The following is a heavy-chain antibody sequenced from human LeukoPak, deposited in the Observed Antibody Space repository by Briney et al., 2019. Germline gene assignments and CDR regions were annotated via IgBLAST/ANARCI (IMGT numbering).Heavy chain of an antibody. CDR2: ISSSSSTM. CDR3: ARDSIFGLVAYYFDY. J-gene: IGHJ4*02. CDR1: GFTLSSYS. Sequence: GGSLRLSCAASGFTLSSYSMNWARQAPGKGLEWVSYISSSSSTMYYADSVKGRFTISRDNAKNSLYLQMNSLRAEDTAVYYCARDSIFGLVAYYFDYWGQGTLVTVSS. V-gene: IGHV3-48*01. D-gene: IGHD3/OR15-3a*01.